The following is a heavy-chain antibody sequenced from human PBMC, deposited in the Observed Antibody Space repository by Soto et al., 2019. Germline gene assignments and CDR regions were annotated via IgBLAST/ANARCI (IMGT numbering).Heavy chain of an antibody. CDR2: TYYRSKWYN. CDR3: ARLIGNSWLDS. CDR1: GDSVSTNSAT. V-gene: IGHV6-1*01. Sequence: SQTLSLTCAISGDSVSTNSATWDWTRQSPSRGLEWLGRTYYRSKWYNDYAVSVKGRITINPDTSNNTLSLQLNSVTPDDTAVYYCARLIGNSWLDSWGQGTLVTVSS. J-gene: IGHJ5*01. D-gene: IGHD2-8*01.